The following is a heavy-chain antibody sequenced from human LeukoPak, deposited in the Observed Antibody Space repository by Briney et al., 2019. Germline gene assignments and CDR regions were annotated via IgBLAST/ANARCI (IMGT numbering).Heavy chain of an antibody. CDR2: IYYSGST. CDR3: ARENDYGDYVGRNFDY. Sequence: SETLSLTCTVSGDSIRSHYWSWIRQPPGKGLEWIGYIYYSGSTNYNPSLKSRVTISVDTSKNQFSLKLSSVTAADTAVYYCARENDYGDYVGRNFDYWGQGTLVTVSS. V-gene: IGHV4-59*11. J-gene: IGHJ4*02. D-gene: IGHD4-17*01. CDR1: GDSIRSHY.